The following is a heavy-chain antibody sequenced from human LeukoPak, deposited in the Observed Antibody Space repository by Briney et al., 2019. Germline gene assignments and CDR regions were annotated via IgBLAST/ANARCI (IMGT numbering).Heavy chain of an antibody. CDR3: ARVDGWDSSSWFYYFDY. J-gene: IGHJ4*02. CDR2: INPSGGST. CDR1: GYTFTSYY. V-gene: IGHV1-46*01. D-gene: IGHD6-13*01. Sequence: GASVKVSCKASGYTFTSYYMHWVRQAPGQGLEWMGIINPSGGSTSYAQKFQGRVTMTRDTSTSTVYMELSSLRSEDTAVYYCARVDGWDSSSWFYYFDYWGQGTLVTVSS.